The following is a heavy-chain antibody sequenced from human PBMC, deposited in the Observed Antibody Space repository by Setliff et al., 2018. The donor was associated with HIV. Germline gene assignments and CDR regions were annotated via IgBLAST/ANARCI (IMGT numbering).Heavy chain of an antibody. CDR2: INHSGST. J-gene: IGHJ6*03. Sequence: NPSETLSLTCAVYGGSFSGYSWGWIRQPPGKGLEWIGEINHSGSTNYNLSLKSRVTISVDTSKRQFSLNLTSVTAADTAVYYCARGPPAEDYYYYMDVWDKGTTVTVSS. V-gene: IGHV4-34*01. CDR3: ARGPPAEDYYYYMDV. CDR1: GGSFSGYS.